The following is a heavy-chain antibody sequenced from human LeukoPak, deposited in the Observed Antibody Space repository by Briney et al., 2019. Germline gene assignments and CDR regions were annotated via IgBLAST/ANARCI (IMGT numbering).Heavy chain of an antibody. Sequence: SETLSLTCTISGDSTSSDRYYGGWVRQPPGKGLEWIGNIYYSGSTYYNPSLKSRVTMSVDTSKNQFFLKLNSVTAADTAVYYCARGVTMIVVVIHDWYFDLWGRGTLVTVSS. CDR1: GDSTSSDRYY. CDR2: IYYSGST. D-gene: IGHD3-22*01. CDR3: ARGVTMIVVVIHDWYFDL. J-gene: IGHJ2*01. V-gene: IGHV4-39*01.